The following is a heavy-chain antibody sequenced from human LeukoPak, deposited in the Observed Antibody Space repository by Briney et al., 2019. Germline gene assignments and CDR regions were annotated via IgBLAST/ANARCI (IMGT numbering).Heavy chain of an antibody. J-gene: IGHJ5*02. CDR1: GFSFSNYW. D-gene: IGHD2-21*01. CDR2: INSDGSST. CDR3: ARDGVEFYNWFDP. V-gene: IGHV3-74*01. Sequence: GSLRLSCAASGFSFSNYWMHWVRQAPGKGLVWVSRINSDGSSTTYADSVKGRFTISRDNAKNTLYLQMNSLRAEDTAVYYCARDGVEFYNWFDPWGQEPWSPSPQ.